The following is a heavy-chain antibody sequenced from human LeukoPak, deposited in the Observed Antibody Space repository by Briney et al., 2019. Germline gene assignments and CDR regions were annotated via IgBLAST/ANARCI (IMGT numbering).Heavy chain of an antibody. V-gene: IGHV3-53*01. CDR2: IYTGGRT. J-gene: IGHJ6*03. Sequence: GGSLRLSCAASGFTFSSYVMHWVRQAPGKGLEWVSVIYTGGRTYYADSVKGRFTISRDNSKNTLYLQMNSLRAEDTAVYYCARVTKYYYYYMDVWGKGTTVTISS. CDR3: ARVTKYYYYYMDV. CDR1: GFTFSSYV.